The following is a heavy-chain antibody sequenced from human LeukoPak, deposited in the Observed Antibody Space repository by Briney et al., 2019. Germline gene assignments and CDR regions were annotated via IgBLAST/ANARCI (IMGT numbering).Heavy chain of an antibody. J-gene: IGHJ5*02. V-gene: IGHV4-59*01. D-gene: IGHD6-13*01. CDR2: IYYTGNT. CDR1: GGSISGYY. Sequence: PSETLSLTCTVSGGSISGYYWNWIRQPPGKGLECIGYIYYTGNTNYNPSLNSRVTISVDTSKNQFSLKLSSVTAADTAVYYCARAIGAIAAAENWFDPWGQGTLVTVSS. CDR3: ARAIGAIAAAENWFDP.